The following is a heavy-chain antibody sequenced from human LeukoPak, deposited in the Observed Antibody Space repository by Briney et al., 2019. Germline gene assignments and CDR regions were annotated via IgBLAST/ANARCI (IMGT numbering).Heavy chain of an antibody. CDR3: AKDPT. V-gene: IGHV3-23*01. D-gene: IGHD1-26*01. CDR1: RFTLSSYA. J-gene: IGHJ4*02. Sequence: GRSLTLSCPASRFTLSSYAMSWVSPPQGKGREWVSAISGSGGSTYYADSLKDRLTIHRHNSKHTPYMQMNSQRAECPAVYYCAKDPTWGQGTLVTVSS. CDR2: ISGSGGST.